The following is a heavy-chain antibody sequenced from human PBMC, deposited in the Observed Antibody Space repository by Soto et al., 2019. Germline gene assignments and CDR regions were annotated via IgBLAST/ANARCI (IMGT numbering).Heavy chain of an antibody. CDR3: ARVVVDVWSGYQDD. V-gene: IGHV4-39*01. Sequence: SETLSLTCTVSGGSISSSSYYWGWIRQPPGKGLEWIGSIYYSGSTYYNPSLKSRVTISVDTSKHQFSLKLSSVTAADTAVYYCARVVVDVWSGYQDDWGQGTLVTVSS. D-gene: IGHD3-3*01. J-gene: IGHJ4*02. CDR2: IYYSGST. CDR1: GGSISSSSYY.